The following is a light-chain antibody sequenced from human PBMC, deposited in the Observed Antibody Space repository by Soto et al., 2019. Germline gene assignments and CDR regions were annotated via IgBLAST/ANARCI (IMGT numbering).Light chain of an antibody. V-gene: IGKV3-15*01. J-gene: IGKJ2*01. CDR2: GAS. Sequence: EIVMTQSPATLSVSPGERATLSCRASQSVSSNLAWYQQKPGQAPRLLIYGASTRATGIPARFSGSGSGTEFTLTISSLQPEDSAIYYCQERSKWPLYTFGQGTKLEIK. CDR3: QERSKWPLYT. CDR1: QSVSSN.